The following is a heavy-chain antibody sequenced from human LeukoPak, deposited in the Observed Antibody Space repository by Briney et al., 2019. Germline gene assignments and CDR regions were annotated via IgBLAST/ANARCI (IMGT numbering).Heavy chain of an antibody. Sequence: ASVKVSCKASGYTFTGYYMHWVRQAPGQGLEWMGWISAYNGNTNYAQKLQGRGTMTTDTSTSTAYMELRSLRSDDTAVYYCAREGGYHDTFDYWGQGTLVTVSS. V-gene: IGHV1-18*04. CDR3: AREGGYHDTFDY. J-gene: IGHJ4*02. CDR2: ISAYNGNT. CDR1: GYTFTGYY. D-gene: IGHD2-15*01.